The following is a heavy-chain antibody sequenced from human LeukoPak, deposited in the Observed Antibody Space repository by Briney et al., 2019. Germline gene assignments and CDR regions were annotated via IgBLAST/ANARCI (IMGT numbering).Heavy chain of an antibody. V-gene: IGHV1-2*02. CDR3: AITYHYCSSTRCYPYYFDY. CDR2: INPNSGGT. D-gene: IGHD2-2*01. J-gene: IGHJ4*02. Sequence: GASVKVSCKASGYTFTGYYMHWVRQAPGQGLEWMGWINPNSGGTNYAQKFQGRVTMTRDTSISTAYMELSRLRSDDTAVYYCAITYHYCSSTRCYPYYFDYWGQGTLVTVSS. CDR1: GYTFTGYY.